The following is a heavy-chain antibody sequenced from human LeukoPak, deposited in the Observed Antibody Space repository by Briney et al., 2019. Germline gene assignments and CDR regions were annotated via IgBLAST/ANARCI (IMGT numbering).Heavy chain of an antibody. CDR3: ARASVAGTGRNWFDP. CDR1: GFTFSSYA. J-gene: IGHJ5*02. CDR2: IYHSGST. Sequence: PGGSLRLSCAASGFTFSSYAMNWVRQAPGKGLEWIGSIYHSGSTYYNPSLKSRVTISVDTSKNQFSLKLSSVTAADTAVYYCARASVAGTGRNWFDPWGQGTLVTVSS. D-gene: IGHD6-19*01. V-gene: IGHV4-38-2*01.